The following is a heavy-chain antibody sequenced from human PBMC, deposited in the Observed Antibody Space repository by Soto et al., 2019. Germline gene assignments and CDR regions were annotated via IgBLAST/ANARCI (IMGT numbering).Heavy chain of an antibody. V-gene: IGHV4-61*01. D-gene: IGHD3-22*01. CDR3: ARSLFYSDGTIYSPFEY. CDR1: GGSVSSGNYY. J-gene: IGHJ4*02. Sequence: QVQLQESGPGLVKPSETLSLICTVSGGSVSSGNYYWNWIRQPPGKGLEWIGYFYYTGRINYNPSLKSRVPIFIDASKNQFSLTLYSVTAADTAVYYFARSLFYSDGTIYSPFEYWGQGTLVTASS. CDR2: FYYTGRI.